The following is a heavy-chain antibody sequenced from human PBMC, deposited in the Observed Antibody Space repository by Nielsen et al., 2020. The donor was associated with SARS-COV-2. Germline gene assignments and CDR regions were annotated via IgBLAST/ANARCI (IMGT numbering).Heavy chain of an antibody. CDR3: AAPITVDYFDY. V-gene: IGHV1-46*01. CDR1: GDIFPIDN. J-gene: IGHJ4*02. Sequence: ASVQVSCKASGDIFPIDNIHCLRQPPGQGLEWIGIINLSAGSTDSAQKFKGRVTMTRDTSASTVYLALTSLKSEDTAVYYCAAPITVDYFDYWGQGTLVTVSS. CDR2: INLSAGST.